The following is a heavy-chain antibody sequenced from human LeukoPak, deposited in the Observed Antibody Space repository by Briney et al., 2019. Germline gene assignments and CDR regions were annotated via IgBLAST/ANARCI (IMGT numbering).Heavy chain of an antibody. J-gene: IGHJ4*02. V-gene: IGHV4-39*01. CDR2: IYYSGST. D-gene: IGHD6-19*01. CDR3: ARLPVAVVGDYFDY. Sequence: PSETLSLTCTVSGGSISSSSYYWGWIRQPPGKGLEWIGTIYYSGSTYYNSSLKSRVTISVDTSKSQFSLKLSSVTATDTAVYYCARLPVAVVGDYFDYWGQRTLVTVSS. CDR1: GGSISSSSYY.